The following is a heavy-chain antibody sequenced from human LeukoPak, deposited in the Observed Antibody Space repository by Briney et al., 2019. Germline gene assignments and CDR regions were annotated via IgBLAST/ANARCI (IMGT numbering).Heavy chain of an antibody. CDR1: GFTFSNYW. Sequence: PGGSLRLSCAASGFTFSNYWMHWVRHAPGKGLVWVSRINSDGSTITYADSVKGRFTISRDNAKNTLYLQMNSLRAEDTAVYFCTRGGVDYWGQGTLATVSS. CDR2: INSDGSTI. CDR3: TRGGVDY. J-gene: IGHJ4*02. V-gene: IGHV3-74*01. D-gene: IGHD3-10*01.